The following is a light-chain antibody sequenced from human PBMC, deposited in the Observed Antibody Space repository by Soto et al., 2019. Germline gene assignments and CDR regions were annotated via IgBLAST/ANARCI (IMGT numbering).Light chain of an antibody. V-gene: IGKV1-5*01. CDR1: QSISRY. CDR2: DAS. CDR3: QQYDSYSRT. Sequence: DIQMTQSPSPLSASVGDRVTVTCRASQSISRYLNWYQQKPGKAPKLLIHDASSFQGGVPSRFSGSGSGTEFTLTISSLQPDDFATYYCQQYDSYSRTFGQVTRLEIK. J-gene: IGKJ5*01.